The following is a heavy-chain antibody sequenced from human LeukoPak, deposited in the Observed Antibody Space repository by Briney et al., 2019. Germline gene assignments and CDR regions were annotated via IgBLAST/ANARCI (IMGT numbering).Heavy chain of an antibody. Sequence: TTSETLSLTCTVSGGSISSYYWSWIRQPPGKGLEWIGYIYYSGSTNYNPSLKSRVTISVDTSKNQFSLKLKSVTAADTAVYYCARSTTVVRFDPWGQGTLVTVSS. CDR2: IYYSGST. D-gene: IGHD4-23*01. CDR1: GGSISSYY. J-gene: IGHJ5*02. V-gene: IGHV4-59*01. CDR3: ARSTTVVRFDP.